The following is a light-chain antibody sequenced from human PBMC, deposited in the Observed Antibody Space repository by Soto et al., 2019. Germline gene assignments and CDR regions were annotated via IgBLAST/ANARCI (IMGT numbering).Light chain of an antibody. Sequence: QSALAQPPSASGSPGQSVTIFCTGTSSDVGGYNYVSWYQQHPGKAPKLIIYDVTKRPSGVRDRFSGSKSGHTASLTVSGLRAEDEADYYCSSYAGSTLYVFGGGTKGTVL. CDR2: DVT. CDR1: SSDVGGYNY. CDR3: SSYAGSTLYV. V-gene: IGLV2-8*01. J-gene: IGLJ1*01.